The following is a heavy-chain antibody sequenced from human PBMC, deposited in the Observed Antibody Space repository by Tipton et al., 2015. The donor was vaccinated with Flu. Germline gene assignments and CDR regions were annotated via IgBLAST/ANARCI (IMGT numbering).Heavy chain of an antibody. Sequence: TLSLTCIVSNGSLSSYYWNWIRQSPGKGLEWIGYIYNSVYTKYNPSLKSRVTISVDTSKNQFSLRLSSVTAADTAVYYCARWWSEGNSFDPWGQGTLVTVSS. CDR2: IYNSVYT. J-gene: IGHJ5*02. CDR1: NGSLSSYY. CDR3: ARWWSEGNSFDP. V-gene: IGHV4-59*01. D-gene: IGHD2-15*01.